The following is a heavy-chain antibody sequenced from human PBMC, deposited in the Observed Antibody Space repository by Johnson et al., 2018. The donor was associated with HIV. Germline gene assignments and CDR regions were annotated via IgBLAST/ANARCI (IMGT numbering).Heavy chain of an antibody. J-gene: IGHJ3*01. CDR2: IYSGGST. D-gene: IGHD1-1*01. CDR3: TRGARTHQLRLGAFDV. V-gene: IGHV3-66*01. CDR1: GFTFSSNY. Sequence: VQLVESGGGLVQPGGSLRLSCAASGFTFSSNYMSWVRQAPGKGLEWVSVIYSGGSTYYADSVNGPVTISRDNSKNTLYLQMTSLKTEDTAMYFCTRGARTHQLRLGAFDVWGQGTMVTVSS.